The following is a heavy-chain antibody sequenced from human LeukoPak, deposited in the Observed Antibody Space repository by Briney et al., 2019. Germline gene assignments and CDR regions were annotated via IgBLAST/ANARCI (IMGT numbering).Heavy chain of an antibody. D-gene: IGHD6-6*01. CDR3: ARDVSLITARPRFVDY. J-gene: IGHJ4*02. V-gene: IGHV1-2*02. CDR1: GYTFTGYY. Sequence: ASVKVSCKASGYTFTGYYMHWVRQAPGQGLEWMGWINPNSGGTNYAQKFQGRVTMTRDTSISTAYMELSSLRSDDTAVYYCARDVSLITARPRFVDYWGQGTLVTVSS. CDR2: INPNSGGT.